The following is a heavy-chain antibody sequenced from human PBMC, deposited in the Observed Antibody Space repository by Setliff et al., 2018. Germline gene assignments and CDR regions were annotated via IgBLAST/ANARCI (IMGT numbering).Heavy chain of an antibody. CDR3: ARRPIALAGYRKGAFDI. CDR2: ISVYSGNA. J-gene: IGHJ3*02. Sequence: ASVKVSCKASGYSFSDSAVNWVRQAPGQGLEWVGWISVYSGNAYYAQKLQDRVTLTTYTSTTTAYLELRSLRPDDTAVYYCARRPIALAGYRKGAFDIWGQGTMVTVSS. CDR1: GYSFSDSA. D-gene: IGHD6-19*01. V-gene: IGHV1-18*01.